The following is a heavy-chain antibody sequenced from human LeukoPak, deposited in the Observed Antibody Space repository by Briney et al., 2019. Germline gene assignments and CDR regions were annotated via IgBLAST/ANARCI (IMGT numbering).Heavy chain of an antibody. V-gene: IGHV4-34*01. D-gene: IGHD3-3*01. Sequence: SETLSLTCAVYGGSFSGYYWSWIRRPPGKGLEWIGEINHSGSTNYNPSLKSRVTISVDTSKNQFSLKLSSVTAADTAVYYCARVEVTIFGVMRDYWGQGTLVTVSS. J-gene: IGHJ4*02. CDR1: GGSFSGYY. CDR3: ARVEVTIFGVMRDY. CDR2: INHSGST.